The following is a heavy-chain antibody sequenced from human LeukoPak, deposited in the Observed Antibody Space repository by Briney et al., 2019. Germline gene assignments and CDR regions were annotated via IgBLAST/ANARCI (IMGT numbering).Heavy chain of an antibody. Sequence: GGSLRLSCAASGFIFSNYAMSWVRQAPASGLEWVSSLRGDGDTFYADSVKGRFTLSRDHSRNTVYLQLNNLRVEDTAIYYCAKASWVSNVDAVLWGQGTLVTVSS. CDR2: LRGDGDT. J-gene: IGHJ4*02. V-gene: IGHV3-23*01. CDR3: AKASWVSNVDAVL. CDR1: GFIFSNYA. D-gene: IGHD1-1*01.